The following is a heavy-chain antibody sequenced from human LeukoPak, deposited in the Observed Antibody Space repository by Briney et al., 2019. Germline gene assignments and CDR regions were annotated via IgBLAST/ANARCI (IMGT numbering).Heavy chain of an antibody. Sequence: GGSLRLSCAASGFTFSSYGMSWVRQAPGKGLEWVSAINTGGVSTYYADSVKGRFTISRDNSRNTLYLQMNSLRAEDTAVYYCAKDFGGAGSYYCPFDYWGQGTLVTVSS. CDR1: GFTFSSYG. CDR2: INTGGVST. V-gene: IGHV3-23*01. CDR3: AKDFGGAGSYYCPFDY. J-gene: IGHJ4*02. D-gene: IGHD3-10*01.